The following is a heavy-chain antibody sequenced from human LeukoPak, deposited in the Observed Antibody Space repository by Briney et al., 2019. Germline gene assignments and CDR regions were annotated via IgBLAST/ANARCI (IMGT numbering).Heavy chain of an antibody. J-gene: IGHJ3*02. D-gene: IGHD3-10*01. V-gene: IGHV3-23*01. CDR1: GFTFSSYS. CDR3: TKVLSDSGSFGALDI. Sequence: GGSLRLSCAASGFTFSSYSMNWVRQGPGKGLECVSGISNSGSLTFYADSVKGRFTISRGNSKNTLDLQMNSLRAEDTAVYYCTKVLSDSGSFGALDIWGQGTMVTVSS. CDR2: ISNSGSLT.